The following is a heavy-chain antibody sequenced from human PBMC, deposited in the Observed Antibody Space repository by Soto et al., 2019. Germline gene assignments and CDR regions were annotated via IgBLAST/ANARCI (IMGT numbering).Heavy chain of an antibody. V-gene: IGHV3-30*18. CDR2: ISYDGSNK. J-gene: IGHJ4*02. D-gene: IGHD3-3*01. CDR3: AKDSSKFWSGLHFDY. CDR1: GFTFSSYG. Sequence: QVQLVESGGGVVQPGRSLRLSCAASGFTFSSYGMHWVRQAPGKGLEWVAVISYDGSNKYYADSVKGRFTISRDNSKNTLYLQMNSLRAEDTAVYYCAKDSSKFWSGLHFDYWGQGTLVTVSS.